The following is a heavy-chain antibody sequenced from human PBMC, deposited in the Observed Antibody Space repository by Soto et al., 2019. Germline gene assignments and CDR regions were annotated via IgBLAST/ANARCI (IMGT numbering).Heavy chain of an antibody. CDR1: GFTFSDYY. D-gene: IGHD4-17*01. Sequence: GGSLRLSCAASGFTFSDYYMSWIRQAPGKGLEWVSYISSSGSTIYYADSVKGRFTISRDNAKNSLYLQMNSLRAEDTAVYYCARELDYGDYVVATYYYYYMDVWGKGTTVTVSS. CDR2: ISSSGSTI. CDR3: ARELDYGDYVVATYYYYYMDV. J-gene: IGHJ6*03. V-gene: IGHV3-11*01.